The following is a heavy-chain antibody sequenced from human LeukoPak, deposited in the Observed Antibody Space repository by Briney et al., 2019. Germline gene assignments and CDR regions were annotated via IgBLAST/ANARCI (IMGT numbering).Heavy chain of an antibody. CDR3: ARSLVYCSSTSCYYFDY. D-gene: IGHD2-2*01. V-gene: IGHV1-8*03. CDR1: GYTFTSYD. CDR2: MNPNSGNT. J-gene: IGHJ4*02. Sequence: GASVKVSCKASGYTFTSYDINWVRQATGQGLEWMGWMNPNSGNTGYAQKFQGRVTITRNTSISTAYMELSSLRSEDTAVYYCARSLVYCSSTSCYYFDYWGQGTLATVSS.